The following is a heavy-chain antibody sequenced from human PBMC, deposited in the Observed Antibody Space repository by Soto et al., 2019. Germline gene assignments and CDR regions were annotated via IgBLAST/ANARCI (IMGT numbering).Heavy chain of an antibody. CDR1: AGSLSNYY. Sequence: SETLSLTCSVSAGSLSNYYWTWIRQSPGKGLEWIGEIYHTGSTKYNPSLKSRVAISVDMSKNQFSLTLNSVTPGDTAVYYCARGGRGSGLYFLYYFDLWGQGTLVTVSS. V-gene: IGHV4-59*01. J-gene: IGHJ4*02. D-gene: IGHD6-19*01. CDR2: IYHTGST. CDR3: ARGGRGSGLYFLYYFDL.